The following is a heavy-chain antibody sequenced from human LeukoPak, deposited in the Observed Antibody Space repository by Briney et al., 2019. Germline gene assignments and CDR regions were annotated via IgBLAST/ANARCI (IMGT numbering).Heavy chain of an antibody. CDR2: INPNSGGT. V-gene: IGHV1-2*06. CDR3: AREEAGILTGGSDY. D-gene: IGHD3-9*01. CDR1: GYTFTGYY. Sequence: VSVKVSCKASGYTFTGYYMHWVRQAPGQGFEWMGRINPNSGGTNYAQKFQGRVTMTRDTSISTAYMELSRLRSDDTAVYYCAREEAGILTGGSDYWGQGTLVTVSS. J-gene: IGHJ4*02.